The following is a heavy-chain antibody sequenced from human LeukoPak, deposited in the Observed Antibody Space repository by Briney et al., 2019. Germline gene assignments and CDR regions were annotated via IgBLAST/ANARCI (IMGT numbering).Heavy chain of an antibody. CDR2: ISGNGITI. D-gene: IGHD6-19*01. CDR1: GFTFSDYY. J-gene: IGHJ4*02. Sequence: PGGSLRLSCAASGFTFSDYYMSWIRQAPGKGLEWVSYISGNGITIYYADSVKGRFTISRDNAKNSLYLQMNSLRAEDTAVYYCARESRQWLVLGGVDYWGQGTLVTVSS. V-gene: IGHV3-11*01. CDR3: ARESRQWLVLGGVDY.